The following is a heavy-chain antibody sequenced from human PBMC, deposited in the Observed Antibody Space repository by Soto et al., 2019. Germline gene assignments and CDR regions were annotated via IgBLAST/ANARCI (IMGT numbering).Heavy chain of an antibody. Sequence: EVQLVESGGGLVKPGGSLRLSCAASGFTFSNAWMSWVRQAPGKGLEWVGRIKSKTDGGTTDYAAPVKGRFTISRDDSKNTLYLQMNSLKPEDTAVYYCTTPYSSGWPYYYYGMDVWCQGTTVTVSS. V-gene: IGHV3-15*01. CDR1: GFTFSNAW. CDR3: TTPYSSGWPYYYYGMDV. CDR2: IKSKTDGGTT. J-gene: IGHJ6*02. D-gene: IGHD6-19*01.